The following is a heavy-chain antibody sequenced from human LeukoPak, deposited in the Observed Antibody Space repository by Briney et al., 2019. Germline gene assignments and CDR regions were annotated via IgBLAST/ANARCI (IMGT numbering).Heavy chain of an antibody. CDR1: GFTFSSYS. Sequence: GGSLRLSCAASGFTFSSYSMNWVRQAPGKGLEWVSSISSSSSYIYYADSVKGRFTISRDNAKNSLYLQMNSLRAEDTALYYCAEDMDSLGYYDSSGDAFDIWGQGTMVTVSS. V-gene: IGHV3-21*04. CDR2: ISSSSSYI. CDR3: AEDMDSLGYYDSSGDAFDI. D-gene: IGHD3-22*01. J-gene: IGHJ3*02.